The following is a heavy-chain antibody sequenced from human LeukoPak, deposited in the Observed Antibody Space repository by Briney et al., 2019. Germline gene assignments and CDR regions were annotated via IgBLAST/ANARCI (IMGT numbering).Heavy chain of an antibody. CDR2: ISGSGGST. Sequence: GGSLRLSCAASGFTFSSYAVSWVRQAPGKGLEWVSAISGSGGSTYYADSVKGRFTISRDNSKNTLYLQMNSLRAEDTAVYYCAKDGVDFWSGYTNWFDPWGQGTLVTVSS. J-gene: IGHJ5*02. V-gene: IGHV3-23*01. CDR3: AKDGVDFWSGYTNWFDP. CDR1: GFTFSSYA. D-gene: IGHD3-3*01.